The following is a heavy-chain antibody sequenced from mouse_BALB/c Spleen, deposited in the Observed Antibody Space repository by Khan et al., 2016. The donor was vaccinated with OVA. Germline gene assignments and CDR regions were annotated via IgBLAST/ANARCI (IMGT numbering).Heavy chain of an antibody. CDR2: INTYTGET. V-gene: IGHV9-1*02. CDR3: ARGASYWYFDV. CDR1: AYTFTNYG. Sequence: QIQLVQSGPELKKPGETVKISCKASAYTFTNYGMNWVKQAPGKGLKWMGWINTYTGETKYTDDFKGRFAISLETSASTAYLQINNLKNEDIATYDCARGASYWYFDVWGAGTTVTVSS. J-gene: IGHJ1*01.